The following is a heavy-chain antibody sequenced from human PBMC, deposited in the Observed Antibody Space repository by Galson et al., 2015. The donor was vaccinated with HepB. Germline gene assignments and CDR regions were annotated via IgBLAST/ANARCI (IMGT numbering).Heavy chain of an antibody. CDR3: ARVDGRGKTGIDY. CDR1: GFTFSSYA. J-gene: IGHJ4*02. V-gene: IGHV3-33*01. Sequence: SLRLSCAASGFTFSSYAMHWVRQAPGKGLEWVAVIWYDGSNKYYADSVKGRLTITRDNSKNTLYLQMNSLRAEDTAVYYCARVDGRGKTGIDYWGQGTLVTVSS. CDR2: IWYDGSNK. D-gene: IGHD3-10*01.